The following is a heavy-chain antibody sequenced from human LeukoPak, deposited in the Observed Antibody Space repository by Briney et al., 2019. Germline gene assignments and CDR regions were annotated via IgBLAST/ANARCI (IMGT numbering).Heavy chain of an antibody. V-gene: IGHV4-39*07. Sequence: SETLSLTCTVSGGSISSSSYYWGWIRQPPGKGLEWIGSIYYSGSTYYNPSLKSRVTVSVDKSKNQFSLKLSSVTAADTAVYYCAKLNPSGQKFDYWGQGILVTVSS. CDR2: IYYSGST. CDR3: AKLNPSGQKFDY. CDR1: GGSISSSSYY. D-gene: IGHD1-26*01. J-gene: IGHJ4*02.